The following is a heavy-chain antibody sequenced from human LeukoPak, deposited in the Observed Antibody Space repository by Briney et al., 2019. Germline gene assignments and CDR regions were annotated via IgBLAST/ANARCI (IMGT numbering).Heavy chain of an antibody. CDR3: AKGKKITVAGLFDC. CDR1: GFTFDDYA. J-gene: IGHJ4*02. V-gene: IGHV3-9*01. Sequence: GRSLRLSCAASGFTFDDYAMHWVRQVPGKGLEWVSGISWNSGSIGYADSVKGRFTISRDNAKNSLYLHMNSLSAEDTALYYCAKGKKITVAGLFDCWGQGTLVTVSS. CDR2: ISWNSGSI. D-gene: IGHD6-19*01.